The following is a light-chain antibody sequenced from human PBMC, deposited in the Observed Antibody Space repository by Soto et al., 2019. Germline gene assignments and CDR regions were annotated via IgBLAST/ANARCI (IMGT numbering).Light chain of an antibody. CDR2: DAS. CDR3: QQYNTYSLT. CDR1: QSISNS. Sequence: DIQMTQSPSTLSASVGDRVTITCRASQSISNSLAWYQQKPGKAPKLLIYDASNLESGVPSRFSGSGSGTEFTLTISSLQPDDFATYHCQQYNTYSLTFGGGTRWIS. J-gene: IGKJ4*01. V-gene: IGKV1-5*01.